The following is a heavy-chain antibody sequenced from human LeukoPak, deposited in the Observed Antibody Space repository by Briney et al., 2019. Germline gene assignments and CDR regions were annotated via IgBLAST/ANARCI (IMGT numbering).Heavy chain of an antibody. Sequence: SVKVSCKASGYRFTSFGISWVRQAPGQGLEWMGGIIPIFGTANYAQKFQGRVTITADESTSTAYMELSSLRSEDTAVYYCARDIVVAGTVGYFDYWGQGTLVTVSS. J-gene: IGHJ4*02. CDR3: ARDIVVAGTVGYFDY. D-gene: IGHD6-19*01. CDR2: IIPIFGTA. V-gene: IGHV1-69*13. CDR1: GYRFTSFG.